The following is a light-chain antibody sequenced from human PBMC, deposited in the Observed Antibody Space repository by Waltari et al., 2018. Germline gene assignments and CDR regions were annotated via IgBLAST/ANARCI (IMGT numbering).Light chain of an antibody. V-gene: IGLV2-23*01. CDR1: SSVVGGVTL. CDR2: EGS. CDR3: CSYAGSSTFPV. Sequence: QSALTHPPSVSGSPGPPITISSTGTSSVVGGVTLSSWYQQHPGKAPKLMIYEGSKRPSGVSNRFSGSKSGNTASLTISGLQAEDEADYYCCSYAGSSTFPVFGGGTKLTVL. J-gene: IGLJ3*02.